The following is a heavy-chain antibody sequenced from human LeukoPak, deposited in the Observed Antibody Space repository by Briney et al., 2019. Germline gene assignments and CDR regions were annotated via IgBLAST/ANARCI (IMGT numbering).Heavy chain of an antibody. CDR1: GFTFSSYW. CDR3: AGVPGYYSYPFDY. J-gene: IGHJ4*02. D-gene: IGHD3-22*01. CDR2: INSDGSST. V-gene: IGHV3-74*01. Sequence: GGSLRLSCAASGFTFSSYWMHWVRQAPGKGLVWVSRINSDGSSTSYADSVKGRFTISRDNAKNTLYLQMNSLRAEDTAVYYCAGVPGYYSYPFDYWGQGTLVTVSS.